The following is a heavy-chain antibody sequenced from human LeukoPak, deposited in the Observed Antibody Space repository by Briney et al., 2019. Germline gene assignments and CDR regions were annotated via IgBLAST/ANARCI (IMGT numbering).Heavy chain of an antibody. CDR1: GYSFATYG. V-gene: IGHV1-18*01. J-gene: IGHJ4*02. CDR3: ARYSSGWYHTSHVDY. Sequence: ASVKVSCKASGYSFATYGISWVRQAPGQGLEWMGWISAYNGNTNYAQKLRGRVTMTTDTSTSTAYMELRSLRSDDTAVYYCARYSSGWYHTSHVDYWGQGTLVTVSS. D-gene: IGHD6-19*01. CDR2: ISAYNGNT.